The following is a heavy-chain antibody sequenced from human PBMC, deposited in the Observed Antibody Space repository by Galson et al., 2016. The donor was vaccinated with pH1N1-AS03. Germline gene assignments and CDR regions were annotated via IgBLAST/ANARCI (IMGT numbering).Heavy chain of an antibody. Sequence: PALVKPTQTLTLTCTFSGFSLNTSSMCVSWIRQPPGKALEWLARIDWDDDEYYNTFLKTRLTISKDTSKNQVVLTMTNMDPVETATYHCSRIRGMKYTSGSGVLYQYYGMDVWGQGTTVTVSS. D-gene: IGHD5-18*01. CDR2: IDWDDDE. CDR1: GFSLNTSSMC. V-gene: IGHV2-70*11. CDR3: SRIRGMKYTSGSGVLYQYYGMDV. J-gene: IGHJ6*02.